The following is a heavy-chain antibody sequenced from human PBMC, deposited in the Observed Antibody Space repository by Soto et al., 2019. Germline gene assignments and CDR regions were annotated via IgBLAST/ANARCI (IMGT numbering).Heavy chain of an antibody. V-gene: IGHV1-8*01. CDR1: GNTFTSYD. CDR3: ARGHSSCWYRNDAVDI. D-gene: IGHD6-19*01. Sequence: GSSVKVSCTSSGNTFTSYDINWVRQATGQGLEWMGWMNPNSGNTGYAQKFRGRVTMTRNTSISTAYMELSSLRSEDTAVYYCARGHSSCWYRNDAVDI. J-gene: IGHJ3*02. CDR2: MNPNSGNT.